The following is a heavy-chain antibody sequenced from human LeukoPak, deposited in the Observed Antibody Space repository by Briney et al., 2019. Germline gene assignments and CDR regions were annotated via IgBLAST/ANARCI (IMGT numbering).Heavy chain of an antibody. Sequence: GGSLRLSCAASGFTFSSYSMNWVRQAPGKGLEWVSYISSSSSTIYYADSVKGRFTISRDNAKNSLYLQMNSLRAEDTAVYYCAKGYVFYYMDVWGKGTTVTVSS. J-gene: IGHJ6*03. CDR3: AKGYVFYYMDV. V-gene: IGHV3-48*04. D-gene: IGHD1-14*01. CDR2: ISSSSSTI. CDR1: GFTFSSYS.